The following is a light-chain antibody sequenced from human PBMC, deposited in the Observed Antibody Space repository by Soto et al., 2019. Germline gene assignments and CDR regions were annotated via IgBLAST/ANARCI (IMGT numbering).Light chain of an antibody. V-gene: IGKV3-20*01. CDR2: GAS. Sequence: EIVLTQSPGTLSLSPGERATLSCRASQSVSSSYLAWYQQKPGQAPRLLIYGASSRATGIPDIFSGSGSGTDFTLTISRLEPEDFAVYYCQQYGSSTMYTFGQGTKLEIK. J-gene: IGKJ2*01. CDR1: QSVSSSY. CDR3: QQYGSSTMYT.